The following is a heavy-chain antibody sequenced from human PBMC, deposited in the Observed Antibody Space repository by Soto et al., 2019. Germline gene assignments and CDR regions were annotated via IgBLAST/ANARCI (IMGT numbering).Heavy chain of an antibody. J-gene: IGHJ6*03. CDR1: GFTFSSYS. D-gene: IGHD6-13*01. Sequence: EVQLVESGGGLVQPGGSLRLSCAASGFTFSSYSMNWVCQAPGKGLEWVSYISSSSSTIYYADSVKGRLTISRDNAKNSRYLQKNSLRAEDTAVYCCERDSEPWVYDLPYYMDVWGKGTTVTVSS. V-gene: IGHV3-48*01. CDR2: ISSSSSTI. CDR3: ERDSEPWVYDLPYYMDV.